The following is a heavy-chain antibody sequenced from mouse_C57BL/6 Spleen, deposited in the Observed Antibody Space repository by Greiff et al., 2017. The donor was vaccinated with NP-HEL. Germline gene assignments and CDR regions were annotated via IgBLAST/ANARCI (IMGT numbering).Heavy chain of an antibody. J-gene: IGHJ4*01. CDR1: GYTFTDYY. V-gene: IGHV1-76*01. CDR3: ARGGWLLQGYAMDY. CDR2: IYPGSGNT. D-gene: IGHD2-3*01. Sequence: QVQLQQPGAELVMPGASVKLSCKASGYTFTDYYINWVKQRPGQGLEWIARIYPGSGNTYYNEKFKGKATLTAEKSSSTAYMQLSSLTSEDSAVYFCARGGWLLQGYAMDYWGQGTSVTVSS.